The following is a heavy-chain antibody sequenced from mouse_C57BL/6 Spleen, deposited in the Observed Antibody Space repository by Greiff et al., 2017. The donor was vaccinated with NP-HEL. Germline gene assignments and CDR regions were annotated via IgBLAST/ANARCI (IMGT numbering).Heavy chain of an antibody. D-gene: IGHD1-1*01. V-gene: IGHV1-81*01. CDR1: GYTFTSYG. CDR2: IYPRSGNT. CDR3: GDYGSSSPFAY. J-gene: IGHJ3*01. Sequence: LQESGAELARPGASVKLSCKASGYTFTSYGISWVKQRTGQGLEWIGEIYPRSGNTYYNEKFKGKATLTADKSSSTAYMELRSLTSEDSAVYFCGDYGSSSPFAYWGQGTLVTVSA.